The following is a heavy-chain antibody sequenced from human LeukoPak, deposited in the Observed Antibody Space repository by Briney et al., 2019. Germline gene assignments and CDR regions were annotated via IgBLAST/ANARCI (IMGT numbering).Heavy chain of an antibody. V-gene: IGHV3-30-3*01. D-gene: IGHD6-13*01. CDR2: ISYDGSNK. CDR3: ARDQMISAAGLDY. J-gene: IGHJ4*02. Sequence: GGSLRLSCAASGFTFSDYYMHWVRQAPGKGLEWVAVISYDGSNKYFADSVKGRFTISRDNSKNTLHLQMNSLRAEDTAVYYCARDQMISAAGLDYWGQGTLVTVSS. CDR1: GFTFSDYY.